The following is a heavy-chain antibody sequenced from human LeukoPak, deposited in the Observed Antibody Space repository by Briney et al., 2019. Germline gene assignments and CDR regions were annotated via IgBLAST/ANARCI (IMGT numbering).Heavy chain of an antibody. V-gene: IGHV4-59*01. CDR2: ISYSGST. D-gene: IGHD3-16*02. CDR1: GGSIRSYY. Sequence: SGPTLVHPSATLSLTCTVSGGSIRSYYWSWIRQPPGKGLEWIGYISYSGSTNYNPSLKSRVTISVDTSKNQLSLKLNSVAAANTAVCYCARYIWGSYPTFEDYWGQGSLVTVSS. CDR3: ARYIWGSYPTFEDY. J-gene: IGHJ4*02.